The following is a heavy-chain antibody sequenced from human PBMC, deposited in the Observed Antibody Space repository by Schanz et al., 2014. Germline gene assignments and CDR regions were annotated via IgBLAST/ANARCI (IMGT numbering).Heavy chain of an antibody. CDR2: ISYDGSNK. Sequence: VQLLESGGGLVQPGGSLRLSCVASGFTFSGSVMHWVRQAPGKGLEWVALISYDGSNKYYADSVKGRFAISRENSKNTMFLQMSSLRPEDTAVYYCATGRAASNFGSEYFLYWGQGTLVTVSS. V-gene: IGHV3-30*09. CDR3: ATGRAASNFGSEYFLY. CDR1: GFTFSGSV. D-gene: IGHD6-13*01. J-gene: IGHJ1*01.